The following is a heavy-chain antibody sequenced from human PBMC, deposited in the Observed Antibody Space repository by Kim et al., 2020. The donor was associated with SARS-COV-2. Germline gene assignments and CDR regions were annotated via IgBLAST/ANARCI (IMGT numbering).Heavy chain of an antibody. CDR3: TRDDFWSGYYAY. Sequence: TEYAASVKGRFTISSDDSKSIAYLQMNILKTEDTAVYYCTRDDFWSGYYAYWGQGTLVTVSS. CDR2: T. D-gene: IGHD3-3*01. J-gene: IGHJ4*02. V-gene: IGHV3-49*02.